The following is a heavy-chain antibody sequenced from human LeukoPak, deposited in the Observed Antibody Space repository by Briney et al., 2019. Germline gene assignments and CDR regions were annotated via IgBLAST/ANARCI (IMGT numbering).Heavy chain of an antibody. J-gene: IGHJ5*02. CDR2: ISSSSSYI. Sequence: PGGSLRLSCAASGFTFSSYSMNWVRQAPGKGLEWVSSISSSSSYIYYADSVKGRFTISGDNAKNSLYLQMNSLRAEDTAVYYCARAEGFNWFDPWGQGTLVTVSS. CDR3: ARAEGFNWFDP. V-gene: IGHV3-21*01. CDR1: GFTFSSYS.